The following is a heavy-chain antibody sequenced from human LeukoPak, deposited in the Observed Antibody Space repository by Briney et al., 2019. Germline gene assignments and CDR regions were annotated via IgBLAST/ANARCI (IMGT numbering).Heavy chain of an antibody. CDR3: ARVHKYYGSGSYSY. CDR1: GYTFTSYD. Sequence: ASVKVSCKASGYTFTSYDINWVRQATGQGLEWMGWMNPNSGNTGYAQKFQGRVTMTRNTSISTAYMELSSLRSDDTAVYYCARVHKYYGSGSYSYWGQGTLVTVSS. V-gene: IGHV1-8*01. J-gene: IGHJ4*02. D-gene: IGHD3-10*01. CDR2: MNPNSGNT.